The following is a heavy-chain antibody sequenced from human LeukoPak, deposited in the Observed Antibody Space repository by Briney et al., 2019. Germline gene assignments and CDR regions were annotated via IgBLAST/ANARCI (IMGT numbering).Heavy chain of an antibody. CDR2: IYNSGST. CDR1: GGSISSYY. V-gene: IGHV4-59*01. J-gene: IGHJ4*02. CDR3: ARGSDFGDY. D-gene: IGHD4-17*01. Sequence: SETLSLTCTVSGGSISSYYWSWIRQPPGKGLEWIGYIYNSGSTKYNPSLKSRVTISVDTSKNQLSMKLSSVTAADTAVYYCARGSDFGDYWGQGTLVTVSS.